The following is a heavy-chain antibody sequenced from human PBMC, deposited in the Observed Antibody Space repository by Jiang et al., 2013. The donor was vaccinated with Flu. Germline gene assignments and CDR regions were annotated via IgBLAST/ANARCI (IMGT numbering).Heavy chain of an antibody. Sequence: SGGGVGPAWEVPETLLCSGLDSPSVAMACTGSGQAPGKGLEWVAVIWHDGSSKYYADSVKGRFTISRDDSKNTLFLQMNSLRVEDTAVYYCATGTGYNSAWGGLYDAFDIWGQGTMVTVSS. D-gene: IGHD6-19*01. CDR3: ATGTGYNSAWGGLYDAFDI. CDR1: DSPSVAMA. J-gene: IGHJ3*02. CDR2: IWHDGSSK. V-gene: IGHV3-33*01.